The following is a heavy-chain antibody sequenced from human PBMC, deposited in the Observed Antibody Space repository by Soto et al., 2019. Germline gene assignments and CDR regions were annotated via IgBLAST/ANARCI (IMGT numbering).Heavy chain of an antibody. CDR1: DGSVSSGSYY. J-gene: IGHJ4*02. CDR2: IYSSGST. V-gene: IGHV4-61*01. D-gene: IGHD5-12*01. Sequence: PSETLSLTCTVSDGSVSSGSYYWTWIRQPPGKGLEWIGYIYSSGSTLYNPSLRSRVIISVDTSMNQFSLKLSSVTAADTAVYYCARDSLAFDSWGQGTLVTSPQ. CDR3: ARDSLAFDS.